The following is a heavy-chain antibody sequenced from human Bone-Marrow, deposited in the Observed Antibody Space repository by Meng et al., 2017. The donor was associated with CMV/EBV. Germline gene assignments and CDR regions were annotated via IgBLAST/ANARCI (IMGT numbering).Heavy chain of an antibody. CDR3: ARGEDYYDS. CDR1: GFTFSSYA. V-gene: IGHV3-30*04. J-gene: IGHJ4*02. CDR2: ISYDGSNK. Sequence: GESLKISCAASGFTFSSYAMHWVRQAPGKGLEWVAVISYDGSNKYYADSVKGRFTISRDNSKNTLYLQMNSLKTEDTAVYYCARGEDYYDSWGQGTLVTVSS. D-gene: IGHD3-22*01.